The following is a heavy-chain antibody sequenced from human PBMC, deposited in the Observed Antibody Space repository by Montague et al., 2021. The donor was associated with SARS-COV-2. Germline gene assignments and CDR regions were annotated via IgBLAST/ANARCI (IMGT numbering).Heavy chain of an antibody. CDR1: GYSFTSYW. CDR3: AITTVVVPAAIWFDP. CDR2: IDPSDSYT. Sequence: QSRAEVKKPGESLRISCKGSGYSFTSYWISWVRQMPGKGLEWMGRIDPSDSYTNYSPSFQGHVTISADKSISTAYLQWSSLKASDTAMYYCAITTVVVPAAIWFDPWGQGTLVTVSS. V-gene: IGHV5-10-1*01. D-gene: IGHD2-2*01. J-gene: IGHJ5*02.